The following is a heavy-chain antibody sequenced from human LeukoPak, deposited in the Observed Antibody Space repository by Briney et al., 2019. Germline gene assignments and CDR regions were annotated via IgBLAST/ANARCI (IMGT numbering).Heavy chain of an antibody. D-gene: IGHD5-18*01. Sequence: GGSLRLSCAASGFTFSSYAMSWVRQAPGKGLEWVSAISGSGGTTYYADSVKGRFTISRDNSKNTLYLQMNSLRAEDTAVYFCAKASVDTAMAPFYYYYMDVWGKGTTVTVS. CDR2: ISGSGGTT. CDR3: AKASVDTAMAPFYYYYMDV. J-gene: IGHJ6*03. V-gene: IGHV3-23*01. CDR1: GFTFSSYA.